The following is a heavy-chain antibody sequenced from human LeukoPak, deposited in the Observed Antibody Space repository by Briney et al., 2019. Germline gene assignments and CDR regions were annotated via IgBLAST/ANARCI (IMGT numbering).Heavy chain of an antibody. CDR3: ASGSTVTTAWRDLQH. D-gene: IGHD4-17*01. CDR1: GFTVSSNY. V-gene: IGHV3-53*01. Sequence: GGSLRLSCAASGFTVSSNYMSWVRQAPGKGLEWVSIIYSGGSTYYADSVEGRFTISRDNSENTLYLQMNSLRAEDTAVYYCASGSTVTTAWRDLQHWGQGTLITVSS. J-gene: IGHJ1*01. CDR2: IYSGGST.